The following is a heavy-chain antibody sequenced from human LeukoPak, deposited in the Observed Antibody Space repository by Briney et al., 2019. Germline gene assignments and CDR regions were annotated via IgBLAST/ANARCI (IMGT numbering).Heavy chain of an antibody. J-gene: IGHJ4*02. V-gene: IGHV4-30-4*01. CDR3: ARESILSGYSGYDIFDY. Sequence: SETLSLTCAVYGGSFSGYYWSWIRQPPGKGMEWIGYIYYSGSTYYNPSLKSRVTISVDTSKNQFSLKLSSVTAADTAVYYCARESILSGYSGYDIFDYWGQGTLVTVSS. CDR2: IYYSGST. D-gene: IGHD5-12*01. CDR1: GGSFSGYY.